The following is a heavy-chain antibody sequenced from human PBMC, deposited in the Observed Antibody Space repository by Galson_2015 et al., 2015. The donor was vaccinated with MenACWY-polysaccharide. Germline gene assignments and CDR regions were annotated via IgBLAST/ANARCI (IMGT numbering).Heavy chain of an antibody. CDR3: ARDSRFGAIDY. CDR2: IYSGGST. D-gene: IGHD3-10*01. J-gene: IGHJ4*02. V-gene: IGHV3-53*01. Sequence: LRLSCAASGFTVSSNYMSWVRQAPGKGLEWVSVIYSGGSTYYADSVKGRFTISRDNSKNTLYLQMNSLRAEDTAVYYCARDSRFGAIDYWGQGTLVTVSS. CDR1: GFTVSSNY.